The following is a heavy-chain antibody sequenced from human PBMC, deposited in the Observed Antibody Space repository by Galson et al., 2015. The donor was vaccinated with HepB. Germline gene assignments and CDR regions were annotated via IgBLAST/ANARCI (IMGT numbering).Heavy chain of an antibody. CDR3: AKDRYLDIGEPWRPLDY. CDR2: ISGSGGGE. D-gene: IGHD5-12*01. CDR1: GFTLTEYG. Sequence: SLRLSCAASGFTLTEYGMSWVRQAPGKGLEWVSSISGSGGGEYYADTLKGRFTISRDIFKSTLYLQMNSLRTEDTAVYFCAKDRYLDIGEPWRPLDYWGQGTLVTVSS. J-gene: IGHJ4*02. V-gene: IGHV3-23*01.